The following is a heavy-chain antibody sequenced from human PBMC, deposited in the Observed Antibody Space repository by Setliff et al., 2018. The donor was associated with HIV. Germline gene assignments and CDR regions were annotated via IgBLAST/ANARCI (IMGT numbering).Heavy chain of an antibody. CDR2: IKPDGSDQ. Sequence: GGSLRLSCVASGFTFSNSWMNWVRQAPGKGLEWVANIKPDGSDQYYVDSVKGRFTIFRDNTKNSLYLQMNSLRAEDTALYYCAREGPTVTTRYFHHWGQGTLVTVSS. J-gene: IGHJ1*01. D-gene: IGHD4-17*01. CDR3: AREGPTVTTRYFHH. CDR1: GFTFSNSW. V-gene: IGHV3-7*03.